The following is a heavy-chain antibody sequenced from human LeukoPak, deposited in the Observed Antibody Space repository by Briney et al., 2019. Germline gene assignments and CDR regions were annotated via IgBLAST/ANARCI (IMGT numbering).Heavy chain of an antibody. D-gene: IGHD2-15*01. CDR1: GFTFSNYG. CDR3: ARVTMVAAASYNWFVH. V-gene: IGHV3-33*01. Sequence: GGSLRLSCAASGFTFSNYGMHWVRQAPGKGLEWVAVIWSDGSNRNYADSVRGRFTISRDNSKNTLYLQMNSLRAEYTAVYYCARVTMVAAASYNWFVHWGQGTLVTVSS. CDR2: IWSDGSNR. J-gene: IGHJ5*02.